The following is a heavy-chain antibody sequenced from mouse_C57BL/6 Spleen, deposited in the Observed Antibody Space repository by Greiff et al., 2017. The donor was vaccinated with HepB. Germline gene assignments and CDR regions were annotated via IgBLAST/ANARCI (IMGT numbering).Heavy chain of an antibody. Sequence: QVQLQQPGAELVKPGASVKISCKASGYAFSSYWMNWVKQRPGKGLEWIGQIYPGDGDTNYNEKFKGKATLTADKSSSTAYMQLSSLTSEDSAVYYYGKRDDYGNYYAMDYWGQGTSVTVSS. J-gene: IGHJ4*01. CDR3: GKRDDYGNYYAMDY. V-gene: IGHV1-80*01. CDR2: IYPGDGDT. CDR1: GYAFSSYW. D-gene: IGHD2-4*01.